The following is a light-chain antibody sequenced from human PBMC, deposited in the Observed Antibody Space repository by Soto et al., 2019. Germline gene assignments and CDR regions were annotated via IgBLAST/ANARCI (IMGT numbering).Light chain of an antibody. J-gene: IGLJ2*01. CDR3: SSFATSGTTVI. Sequence: QSALTQPPSASGSPGQSVTISCTGTSSDVGGYNYVSWYQQHPGTAPKLIIYEVTNRPSGISDRFSGSKSGNTASLTISGLQAEDESDYYCSSFATSGTTVIFGGGTKLTVL. CDR2: EVT. V-gene: IGLV2-14*01. CDR1: SSDVGGYNY.